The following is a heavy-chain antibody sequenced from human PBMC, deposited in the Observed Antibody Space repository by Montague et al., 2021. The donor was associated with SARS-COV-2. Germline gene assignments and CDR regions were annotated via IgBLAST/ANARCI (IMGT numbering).Heavy chain of an antibody. V-gene: IGHV4-4*07. CDR1: GGSISSYY. D-gene: IGHD4/OR15-4a*01. CDR3: ARDHMTILFMVYYYDMDV. Sequence: SETLSLTCTVSGGSISSYYWSWIRQPAGKGLEWIGRIYPSGSTKYNPSLKSRVTMSVDTSKNQFSLKLSSVTAADTAVYYCARDHMTILFMVYYYDMDVWGQGTTVTVSS. J-gene: IGHJ6*02. CDR2: IYPSGST.